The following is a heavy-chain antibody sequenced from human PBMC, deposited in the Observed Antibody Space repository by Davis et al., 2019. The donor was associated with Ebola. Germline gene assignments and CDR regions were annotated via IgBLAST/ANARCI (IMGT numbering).Heavy chain of an antibody. V-gene: IGHV3-74*01. CDR1: GITFTRYW. Sequence: GESLKISCAAPGITFTRYWMHWVRQVPGKGLVWLSRINSDGSSTIYADSVRGRFTISRDNAENSLYLQMNSLRAEDTALYYCARERAGYFYDYWGQGTLVTVSS. CDR2: INSDGSST. CDR3: ARERAGYFYDY. D-gene: IGHD2-15*01. J-gene: IGHJ4*02.